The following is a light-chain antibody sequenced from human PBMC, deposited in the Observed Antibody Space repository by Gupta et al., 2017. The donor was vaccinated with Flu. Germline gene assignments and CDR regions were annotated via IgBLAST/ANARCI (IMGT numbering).Light chain of an antibody. Sequence: VTISCTGTSSDVGSYNRVSWYQQPPGTAPKLMIYEVSNRPSGVPDRFSGSKSGNTASLTISGLQAEDEADYYCSLYTSSSVVFGGGTKLTVL. J-gene: IGLJ2*01. CDR1: SSDVGSYNR. CDR2: EVS. V-gene: IGLV2-18*01. CDR3: SLYTSSSVV.